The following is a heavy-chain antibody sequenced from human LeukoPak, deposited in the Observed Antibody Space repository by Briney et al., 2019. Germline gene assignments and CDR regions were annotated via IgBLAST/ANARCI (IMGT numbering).Heavy chain of an antibody. V-gene: IGHV4-31*03. CDR1: GGSISSDGYY. CDR3: ARAVPVVYMDV. CDR2: IYYSGST. D-gene: IGHD4-23*01. J-gene: IGHJ6*03. Sequence: SETLSLTCTVSGGSISSDGYYWSWIRLHPGKGLEWIGYIYYSGSTYYNPSLKSRVTISVDTSKNQFSLKLSSVTAADTAVYYCARAVPVVYMDVWGKGATVTVSS.